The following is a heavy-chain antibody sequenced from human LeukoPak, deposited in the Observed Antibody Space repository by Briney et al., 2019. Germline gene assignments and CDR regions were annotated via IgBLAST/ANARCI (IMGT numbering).Heavy chain of an antibody. V-gene: IGHV4-39*01. Sequence: SETLSLNCTVSGGSISSSNSYWAWIRQPPGKGLEWIGTVFYSGSTSYNPSLESRVTISEDTSKNQLSLKLSSVTAADTAVYYCARHAYDSSGNSNRPFDHWGQGTLVTVSS. CDR1: GGSISSSNSY. CDR3: ARHAYDSSGNSNRPFDH. CDR2: VFYSGST. D-gene: IGHD3-22*01. J-gene: IGHJ4*02.